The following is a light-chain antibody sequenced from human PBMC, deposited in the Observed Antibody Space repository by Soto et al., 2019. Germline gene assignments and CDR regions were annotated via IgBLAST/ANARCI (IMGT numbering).Light chain of an antibody. J-gene: IGKJ3*01. CDR1: QSLLHSNGYNY. CDR3: MQALQTSFT. CDR2: LGS. V-gene: IGKV2-28*01. Sequence: DIVMTQSPLSLPVTPGEPASISCRSSQSLLHSNGYNYLDWYLQKPGQSPQLLIYLGSNRASGVPDRFSGSGSGTHFTLKISRVEAEDVGVYYCMQALQTSFTFGPGTKVDIK.